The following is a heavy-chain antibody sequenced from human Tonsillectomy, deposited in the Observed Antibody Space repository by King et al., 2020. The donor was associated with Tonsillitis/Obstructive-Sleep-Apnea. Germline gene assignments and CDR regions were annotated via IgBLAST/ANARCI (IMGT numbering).Heavy chain of an antibody. D-gene: IGHD3-9*01. J-gene: IGHJ4*02. V-gene: IGHV3-20*04. CDR1: GFTFDDYG. CDR3: ARAPLDILTGYSTTTPDY. CDR2: LNWNGGST. Sequence: VQLVESGGGVVRPGGSLRLSCAASGFTFDDYGMTWVRQAPGKGLEWVSGLNWNGGSTGYADSVKGRFTISRDNAKNSLYLQMNSLRAADTALYYCARAPLDILTGYSTTTPDYWGQGTLVTVSS.